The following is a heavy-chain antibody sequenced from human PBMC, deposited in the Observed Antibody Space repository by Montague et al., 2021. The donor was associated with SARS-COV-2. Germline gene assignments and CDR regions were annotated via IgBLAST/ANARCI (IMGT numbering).Heavy chain of an antibody. V-gene: IGHV4-61*01. D-gene: IGHD5-18*01. Sequence: SETLSLTCLVSGDSVSSDSYFWAWIRQSPGKGLEWIGYIYYSGSTNYNPSLKSRVTISVDTSKNQFSLKLRSVTAADTAVYYCARGQLWFDYWGQGTLVTVSS. J-gene: IGHJ4*02. CDR3: ARGQLWFDY. CDR2: IYYSGST. CDR1: GDSVSSDSYF.